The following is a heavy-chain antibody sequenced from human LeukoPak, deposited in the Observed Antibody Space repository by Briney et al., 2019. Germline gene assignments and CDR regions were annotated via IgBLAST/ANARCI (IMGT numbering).Heavy chain of an antibody. J-gene: IGHJ3*02. CDR1: GGSIIRSSYY. Sequence: PSVTLSLTCTVSGGSIIRSSYYWGWIRQSPGKGLEWMGSIYYSDSGTMYYNPSLKSRVTMSADTSKNQFSLRVSSVTAADTAVYYCARRPPALGAFDIWGQGTMVSVSS. V-gene: IGHV4-39*01. CDR3: ARRPPALGAFDI. CDR2: IYYSDSGTM.